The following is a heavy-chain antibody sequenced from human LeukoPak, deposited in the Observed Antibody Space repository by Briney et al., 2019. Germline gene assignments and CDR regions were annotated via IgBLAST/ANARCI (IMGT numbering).Heavy chain of an antibody. CDR3: ARDIGPGYSSGFN. V-gene: IGHV3-53*01. CDR2: IYSGGST. CDR1: GFIVSSNY. D-gene: IGHD2-8*02. J-gene: IGHJ4*02. Sequence: GGSLRLSCAASGFIVSSNYMSWVRQAPGKGLEWVSVIYSGGSTYYADSVKGRFTISRDNSKNALYLQMNSLRAEDTAVYYCARDIGPGYSSGFNWGQGTLVTVSS.